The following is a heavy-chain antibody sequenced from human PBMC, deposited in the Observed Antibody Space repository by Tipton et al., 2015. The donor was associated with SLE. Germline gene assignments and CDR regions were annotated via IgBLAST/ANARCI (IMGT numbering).Heavy chain of an antibody. CDR3: ARDVTIFGVAGNWFDP. CDR2: IYYSGST. Sequence: TLSLTCTVSGGSISSYYWSWIRQPPGKGLEWIGYIYYSGSTNYNPSLKSRVTISVDTSKNQFSLKLSSVTAADTAVDYCARDVTIFGVAGNWFDPWGQGTLVAVSS. J-gene: IGHJ5*02. V-gene: IGHV4-59*01. CDR1: GGSISSYY. D-gene: IGHD3-3*01.